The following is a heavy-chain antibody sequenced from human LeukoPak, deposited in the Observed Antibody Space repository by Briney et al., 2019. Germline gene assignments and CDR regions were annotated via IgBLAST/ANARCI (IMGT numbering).Heavy chain of an antibody. D-gene: IGHD3-10*01. J-gene: IGHJ6*04. V-gene: IGHV1-18*04. CDR3: ARDYYGSGSYSRYYYYYDMDV. CDR2: ISAYNGNT. Sequence: VKVSCKASGYTFTSYGISWVRQAPGQGLEWMGWISAYNGNTNYAQKLQGRVTMTTDTSTSTAYMELRSLRSDDTAVYYCARDYYGSGSYSRYYYYYDMDVWGKGTTVTVSS. CDR1: GYTFTSYG.